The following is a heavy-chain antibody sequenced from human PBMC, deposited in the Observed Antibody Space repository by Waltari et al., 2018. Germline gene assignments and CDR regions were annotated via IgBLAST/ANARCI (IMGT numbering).Heavy chain of an antibody. CDR3: AKEGLGGDRQFDY. J-gene: IGHJ4*02. CDR1: GFMFSSYD. D-gene: IGHD2-21*02. CDR2: VSGPSTYT. Sequence: EVQLAESGGGLVQPGGSLRLSCVASGFMFSSYDMNWVRKAPGKGLEWVASVSGPSTYTFYSDSVKGRFTISRDNAKNSVFLQMNGLRDDDTAIYYCAKEGLGGDRQFDYWGQGTLVRVSS. V-gene: IGHV3-21*06.